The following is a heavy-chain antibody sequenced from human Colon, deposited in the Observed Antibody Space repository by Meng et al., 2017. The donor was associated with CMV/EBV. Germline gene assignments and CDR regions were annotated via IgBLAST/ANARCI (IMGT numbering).Heavy chain of an antibody. D-gene: IGHD3-10*01. V-gene: IGHV4-38-2*02. CDR3: VRDLYGSGSYAIAY. J-gene: IGHJ4*02. CDR1: GHSIASSYY. Sequence: GSLRLSCSVSGHSIASSYYWGWVRQPPGKGLEWIGSAYHSGSTYYNPSLRGRVTVSVDTSKNQFYLTLTSVSAADTAVYYCVRDLYGSGSYAIAYWGQGTLVTVSS. CDR2: AYHSGST.